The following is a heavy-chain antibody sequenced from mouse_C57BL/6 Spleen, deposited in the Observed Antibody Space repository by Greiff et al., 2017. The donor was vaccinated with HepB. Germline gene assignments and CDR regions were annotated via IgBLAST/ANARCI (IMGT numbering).Heavy chain of an antibody. V-gene: IGHV1-55*01. CDR1: GYTFTSYW. J-gene: IGHJ2*01. Sequence: VQLQQSGAELVKPGASVKMSCKASGYTFTSYWITWVKQRPGQGLEWIGDIYPGSGSTNYNEKFKSKATLTVDKSSSTAYMQLSSLTSEDSAVYYCARDYYGSFDYWGQGTTLTVSS. CDR3: ARDYYGSFDY. CDR2: IYPGSGST. D-gene: IGHD1-1*01.